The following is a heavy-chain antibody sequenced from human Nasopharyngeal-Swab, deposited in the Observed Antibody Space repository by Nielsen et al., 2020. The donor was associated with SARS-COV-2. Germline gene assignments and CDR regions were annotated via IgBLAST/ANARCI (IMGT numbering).Heavy chain of an antibody. D-gene: IGHD3-3*01. CDR2: FDPEDGET. V-gene: IGHV1-24*01. J-gene: IGHJ4*02. CDR3: ATDYAIFGVVRFDY. CDR1: GYSLTDLS. Sequence: ASVKVSCNVSGYSLTDLSMHWVRQAPGKGLEWMGGFDPEDGETIYAQKFQGRVTMTEDTSTDTAYMELSSLRSEDTAVYYCATDYAIFGVVRFDYWGQGTLVTVSS.